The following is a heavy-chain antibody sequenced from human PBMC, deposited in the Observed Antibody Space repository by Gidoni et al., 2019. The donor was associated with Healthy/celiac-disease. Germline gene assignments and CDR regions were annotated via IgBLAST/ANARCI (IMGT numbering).Heavy chain of an antibody. CDR1: GGPISSGSYY. CDR3: AAGGAAAATYY. J-gene: IGHJ4*02. V-gene: IGHV4-61*02. Sequence: QVQLQESGPGLVKPSQTLSLTCTVSGGPISSGSYYWSWIRQPAGKGLEWIGRIYTSGSTNYNPSLKSRVTISVDTSKNQFSLKLSSVTAADTAVYYCAAGGAAAATYYWGQGTLVTVSS. CDR2: IYTSGST. D-gene: IGHD6-13*01.